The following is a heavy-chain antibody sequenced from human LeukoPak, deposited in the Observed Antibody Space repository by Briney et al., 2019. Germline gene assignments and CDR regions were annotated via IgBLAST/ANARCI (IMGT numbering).Heavy chain of an antibody. V-gene: IGHV1-18*01. D-gene: IGHD3-10*01. J-gene: IGHJ4*02. CDR2: ISAYNGNT. Sequence: ASVKVSCKASGYTFTSYGISWVRQAPGQGLEWMGWISAYNGNTNYAQKLQGRVTMTTDTSTSTAYMELRSLRSDDTAVYYCARDAGPNYYGSGSYYKDWGQGTLVTVSS. CDR3: ARDAGPNYYGSGSYYKD. CDR1: GYTFTSYG.